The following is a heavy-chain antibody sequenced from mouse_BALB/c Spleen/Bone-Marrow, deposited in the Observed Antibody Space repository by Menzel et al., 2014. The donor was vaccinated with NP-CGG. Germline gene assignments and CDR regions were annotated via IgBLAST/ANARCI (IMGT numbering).Heavy chain of an antibody. D-gene: IGHD2-3*01. CDR1: GYTFTSYW. CDR2: IIPSNGRT. CDR3: GRWLLQYCDV. V-gene: IGHV1S81*02. Sequence: QVQLQQSGAELVKPGASVKLSCKASGYTFTSYWMHWVKQRPGQGLEWIGEIIPSNGRTNYNEKFKSKATLTVDKSSNTAYMQLSSLTSEDSVVDYCGRWLLQYCDVCGAGTTVTVSS. J-gene: IGHJ1*01.